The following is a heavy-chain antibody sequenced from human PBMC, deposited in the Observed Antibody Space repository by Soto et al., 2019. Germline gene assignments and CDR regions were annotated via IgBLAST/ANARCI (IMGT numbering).Heavy chain of an antibody. CDR3: TRTDYYDISGFFYDC. D-gene: IGHD3-22*01. CDR2: INPNGGST. J-gene: IGHJ4*02. CDR1: GYIFTNHY. V-gene: IGHV1-46*01. Sequence: QVQLVQSGAEVKPPGASVRHSCEASGYIFTNHYIHWVRQAPGQGLEWMGIINPNGGSTNYLQKFQGRVTMTRDTSTSTVYMELSSLRSEDTAAYFCTRTDYYDISGFFYDCWGQGTLVTVSS.